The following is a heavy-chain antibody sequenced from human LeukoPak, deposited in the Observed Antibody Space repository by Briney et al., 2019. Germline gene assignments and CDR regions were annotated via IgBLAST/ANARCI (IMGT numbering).Heavy chain of an antibody. D-gene: IGHD3/OR15-3a*01. CDR1: GGSISSYY. J-gene: IGHJ4*02. CDR3: ARLSPGSLDMFDY. V-gene: IGHV4-59*08. CDR2: IYYSRST. Sequence: SETLSLTCTVSGGSISSYYWSWIRQPPGKGLEWIGYIYYSRSTNYNPSLKSRVTISVDTSKNQFSLKLSSVTAADTAVYYCARLSPGSLDMFDYWGQGTLVTVSS.